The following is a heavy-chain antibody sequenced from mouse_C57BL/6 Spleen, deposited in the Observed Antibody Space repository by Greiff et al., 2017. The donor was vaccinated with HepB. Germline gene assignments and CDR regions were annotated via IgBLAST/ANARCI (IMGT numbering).Heavy chain of an antibody. CDR2: ISSGSSTI. D-gene: IGHD2-4*01. CDR1: GFTFSDYG. CDR3: ARRSDYHWYVDV. Sequence: EVKLVESGGGLVKPGGSLKLSCAASGFTFSDYGMHWVRQAPEKGLEWVAYISSGSSTIYYADTVKGRLTISIDNAKNTLFLQLTSLRSEDTAMCYSARRSDYHWYVDVWGTGTTVTVSS. J-gene: IGHJ1*03. V-gene: IGHV5-17*01.